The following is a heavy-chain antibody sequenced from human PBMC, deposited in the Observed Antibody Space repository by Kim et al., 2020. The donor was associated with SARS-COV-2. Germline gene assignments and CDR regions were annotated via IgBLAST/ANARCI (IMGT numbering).Heavy chain of an antibody. CDR1: GGTFSSYA. CDR2: IIPILGIA. D-gene: IGHD4-17*01. V-gene: IGHV1-69*04. Sequence: SVKVSCKASGGTFSSYAISWVRQAPGQGLEWMGRIIPILGIANYAQKFQGRVTITADKSTSTAYMELSSLRSEDTAVYYCAETTTVVNTQDAFDIWGQGTMVTVSS. J-gene: IGHJ3*02. CDR3: AETTTVVNTQDAFDI.